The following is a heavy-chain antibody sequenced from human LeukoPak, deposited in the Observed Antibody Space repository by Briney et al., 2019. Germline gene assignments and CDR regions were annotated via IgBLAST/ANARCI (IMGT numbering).Heavy chain of an antibody. V-gene: IGHV4-39*07. J-gene: IGHJ4*02. D-gene: IGHD5-24*01. CDR2: IYYRGST. Sequence: SETLSLTCTVSGGSISSSNYYWGWIRQPPGKGLEWIGSIYYRGSTYYNPSLKSRVTISVDRSKNQFSLKLSSVTAADTAVYYCARGGRWLQLDYWGQGTLVTVSS. CDR3: ARGGRWLQLDY. CDR1: GGSISSSNYY.